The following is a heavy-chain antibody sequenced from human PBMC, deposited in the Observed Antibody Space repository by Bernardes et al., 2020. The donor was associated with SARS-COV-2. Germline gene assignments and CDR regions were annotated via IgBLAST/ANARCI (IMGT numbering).Heavy chain of an antibody. CDR3: AKNWLMAGDP. CDR2: ISANADNT. J-gene: IGHJ5*02. Sequence: GGSLRLSCAASGFTFNSYAMTWVRQAPGKGLEWVASISANADNTYYADSVKGRFTISRDNSKSTLFLQMNSLKAEDTAIYYCAKNWLMAGDPWGQGTLVTLSS. V-gene: IGHV3-23*01. CDR1: GFTFNSYA. D-gene: IGHD6-19*01.